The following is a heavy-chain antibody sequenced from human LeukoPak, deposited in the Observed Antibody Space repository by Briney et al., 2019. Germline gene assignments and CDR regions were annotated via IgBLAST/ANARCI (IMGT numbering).Heavy chain of an antibody. D-gene: IGHD3-10*01. CDR1: GGSISSYY. CDR3: ARHPYVLLWFGDPTDAFDI. Sequence: SETLSLTCTVSGGSISSYYWSWIRQPPGKGLEWIGYIYYSGSTNYNPSLKSRVTISVDTSKNQFSLKLSSVTAADTAVYYCARHPYVLLWFGDPTDAFDIWGQGTMVTVSS. J-gene: IGHJ3*02. CDR2: IYYSGST. V-gene: IGHV4-59*08.